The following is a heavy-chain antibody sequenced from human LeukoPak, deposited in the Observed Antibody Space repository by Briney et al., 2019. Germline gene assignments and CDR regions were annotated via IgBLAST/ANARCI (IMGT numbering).Heavy chain of an antibody. CDR3: ARGSLAAPPYNWFDP. CDR1: GYTFTSYG. Sequence: EASVKVSCKASGYTFTSYGISWVRQAPGQGLEWMGWISAYNGNTNYAQKLQGRVTMTTDTSTSTAYMELRSLRSDDTAVYYCARGSLAAPPYNWFDPWGQGTLVTVSS. J-gene: IGHJ5*02. D-gene: IGHD6-6*01. CDR2: ISAYNGNT. V-gene: IGHV1-18*01.